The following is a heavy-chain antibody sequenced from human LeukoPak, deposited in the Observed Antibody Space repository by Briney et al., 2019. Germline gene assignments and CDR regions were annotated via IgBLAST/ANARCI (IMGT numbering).Heavy chain of an antibody. Sequence: SGGSLRLSCAASGXTFSSYSVNWVRQAPGKGLEWVSSISSSSSYIYYADSVKGRFTISRDNAKNSLYLQMNSLRAEDTAVYYCARDLIAAAGHGDYWGQGTLVTVSS. CDR3: ARDLIAAAGHGDY. CDR1: GXTFSSYS. J-gene: IGHJ4*02. D-gene: IGHD6-13*01. CDR2: ISSSSSYI. V-gene: IGHV3-21*01.